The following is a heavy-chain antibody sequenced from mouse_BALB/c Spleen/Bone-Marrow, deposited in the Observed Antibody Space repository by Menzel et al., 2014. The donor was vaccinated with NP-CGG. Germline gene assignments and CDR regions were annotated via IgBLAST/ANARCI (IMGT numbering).Heavy chain of an antibody. CDR1: GFSLTSCG. CDR3: ARSTVLTEVFAY. Sequence: VKLVESGPGLVAPSQSLSITCTVSGFSLTSCGVHWVRQPPGKGLEWLGAIWADGSTNYNSALMSRLSISKDNTKSQVFLKVNSLQTDDTAMYCCARSTVLTEVFAYWGQGTLVTVSA. J-gene: IGHJ3*01. V-gene: IGHV2-9*02. D-gene: IGHD2-12*01. CDR2: IWADGST.